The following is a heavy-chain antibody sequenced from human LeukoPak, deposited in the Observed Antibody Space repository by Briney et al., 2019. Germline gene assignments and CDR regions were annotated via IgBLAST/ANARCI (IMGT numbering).Heavy chain of an antibody. J-gene: IGHJ6*03. CDR2: NRYDGSNK. CDR3: AKSLEYSSSWDLEKLDYYYYYMDV. V-gene: IGHV3-30*02. CDR1: AFTFSSSG. Sequence: GGSLRLSCAASAFTFSSSGMHWVRQAPGKGLEWVAFNRYDGSNKYYADSVKGRFTISRDNSKNTLYLQMNSLRAEDTAVYYCAKSLEYSSSWDLEKLDYYYYYMDVWGKGTTVTVSS. D-gene: IGHD6-13*01.